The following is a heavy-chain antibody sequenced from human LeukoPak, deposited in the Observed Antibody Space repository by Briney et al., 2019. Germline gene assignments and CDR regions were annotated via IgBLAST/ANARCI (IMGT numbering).Heavy chain of an antibody. V-gene: IGHV4-34*01. CDR2: INHSGST. CDR1: YY. J-gene: IGHJ4*02. D-gene: IGHD1-26*01. Sequence: YYWSWIRQPPGKGMEWIGEINHSGSTNYNPSLKSRVTISVDTSKNQFSLKLSSVTAADTAVYYCAREGFSGSYHYWGQGTLVTVSS. CDR3: AREGFSGSYHY.